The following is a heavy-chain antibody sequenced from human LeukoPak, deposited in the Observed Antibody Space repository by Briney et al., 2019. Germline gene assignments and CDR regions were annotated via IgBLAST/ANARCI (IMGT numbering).Heavy chain of an antibody. Sequence: ASVKVSCQASGGTLSSYAISGVRQAPGQGLEWMGGIIPIFGTPDYAQKFQGRVTITADESTSTAYMELTSLTPDDTAMYFCARRHCGGDCHSSFSYYYGLDVWGQGTTVTVSS. CDR2: IIPIFGTP. J-gene: IGHJ6*02. V-gene: IGHV1-69*13. D-gene: IGHD2-21*02. CDR1: GGTLSSYA. CDR3: ARRHCGGDCHSSFSYYYGLDV.